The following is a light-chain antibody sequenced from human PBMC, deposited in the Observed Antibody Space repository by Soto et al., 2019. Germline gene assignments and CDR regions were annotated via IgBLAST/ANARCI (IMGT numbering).Light chain of an antibody. V-gene: IGKV1-5*03. CDR1: QTISSW. CDR2: KAS. CDR3: QHHNSYSEA. J-gene: IGKJ1*01. Sequence: DIQMTQSPSTLSLSVGDRVTITCRASQTISSWLAWYQQKPGKAPKLLIYKASTLKSGVPSRFSGSGSGTEFTLTISSLQPDDVAAYYCQHHNSYSEAFGQGTKVELK.